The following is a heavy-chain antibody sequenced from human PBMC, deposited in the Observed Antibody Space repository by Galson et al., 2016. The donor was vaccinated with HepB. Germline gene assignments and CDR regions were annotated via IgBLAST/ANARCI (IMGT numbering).Heavy chain of an antibody. CDR2: ISGGSGGT. CDR3: AKGGIYKDLSV. D-gene: IGHD2-15*01. CDR1: GFTFSSYA. V-gene: IGHV3-23*01. Sequence: SLRLSCAASGFTFSSYAMSWVRQAPGKGLEWVSSISGGSGGTFYVDSVKGRFTISRDNPKNTMYLQMNSLRAEDTAVYYCAKGGIYKDLSVWGQGILVTVSS. J-gene: IGHJ4*02.